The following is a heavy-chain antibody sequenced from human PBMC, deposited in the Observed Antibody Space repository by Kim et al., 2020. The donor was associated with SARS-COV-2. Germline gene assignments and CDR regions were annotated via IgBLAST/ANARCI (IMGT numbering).Heavy chain of an antibody. J-gene: IGHJ6*02. CDR3: ARDMVGPTSLPRYYYYYYGMDV. CDR1: GGTFSSYA. CDR2: IIPIFGTA. Sequence: SVKVSCKASGGTFSSYAISWVRQAPGQGLEWMGGIIPIFGTANYAQKFQGRVTITADESTSTAYMELSSLRSEDTAVYYCARDMVGPTSLPRYYYYYYGMDVWGQGTTVTVSS. V-gene: IGHV1-69*13. D-gene: IGHD1-26*01.